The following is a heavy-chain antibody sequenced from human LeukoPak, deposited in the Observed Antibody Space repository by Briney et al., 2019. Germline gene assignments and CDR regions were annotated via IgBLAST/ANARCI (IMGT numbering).Heavy chain of an antibody. Sequence: SETLSLTCTVSGGSISSYYWSWIRQPPGKGLEWIGYIYYSGSTNYNPSPKSRVTISVDTSKNQFSLKLSSVTAADTAVYYCARDGLDSSGYYYDPSNDAFDIWGQGTMVTVSS. CDR1: GGSISSYY. J-gene: IGHJ3*02. CDR3: ARDGLDSSGYYYDPSNDAFDI. D-gene: IGHD3-22*01. V-gene: IGHV4-59*01. CDR2: IYYSGST.